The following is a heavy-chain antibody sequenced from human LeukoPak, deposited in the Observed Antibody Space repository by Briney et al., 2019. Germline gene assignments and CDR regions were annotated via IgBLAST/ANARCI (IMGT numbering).Heavy chain of an antibody. CDR3: AREASGSTRRGYYFDY. Sequence: PGGSLRLSCAASGFTFDDYAMHWVRQAPGKGLEWVSGISWNSGSIGYADSVKGRFTISRDNAKNSLYLQMNSLRAEDTALYYCAREASGSTRRGYYFDYWGQGTLVTVSS. D-gene: IGHD1-26*01. CDR2: ISWNSGSI. CDR1: GFTFDDYA. V-gene: IGHV3-9*01. J-gene: IGHJ4*02.